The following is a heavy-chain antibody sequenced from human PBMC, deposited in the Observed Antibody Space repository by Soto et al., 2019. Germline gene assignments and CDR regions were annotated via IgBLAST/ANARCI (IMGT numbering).Heavy chain of an antibody. CDR1: GFTFSSYA. CDR3: AKFYYYGSGSLDYYYYGMDV. Sequence: GGSLRLSCAASGFTFSSYAMSWVRQAPGKGLEWVSAISGSDGITYYADFVKGRFTISRDNSKNALYLQMNSLRAEDTAVYYFAKFYYYGSGSLDYYYYGMDVWGQGTTVTVSS. CDR2: ISGSDGIT. J-gene: IGHJ6*02. D-gene: IGHD3-10*01. V-gene: IGHV3-23*01.